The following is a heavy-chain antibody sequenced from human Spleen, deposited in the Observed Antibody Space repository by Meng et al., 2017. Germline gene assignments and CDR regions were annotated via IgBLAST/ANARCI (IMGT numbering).Heavy chain of an antibody. CDR1: GSSISTSYY. Sequence: GSLRLSCTISGSSISTSYYWGWIRQPPGKGLEWVGSVFHTGSTYYNSSLKSRVAASADTSKNQFSLKLTSVTAADTAMYYCARGGTMVNPTFDSWGQGTLVTVSS. D-gene: IGHD3-10*01. J-gene: IGHJ4*02. V-gene: IGHV4-38-2*02. CDR3: ARGGTMVNPTFDS. CDR2: VFHTGST.